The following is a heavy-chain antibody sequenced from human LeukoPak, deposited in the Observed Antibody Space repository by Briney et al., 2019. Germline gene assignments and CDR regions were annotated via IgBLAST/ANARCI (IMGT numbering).Heavy chain of an antibody. CDR1: GGTFSSYA. D-gene: IGHD3-3*01. Sequence: ASVKVSCKASGGTFSSYAISWVRQAPGQGLEWMGRIIPILGIANYAQEFQGRVTITADKSTSTAYMELRSLRSDDTAVYYCARAGRSGRDAFDIWGQGTMVTVSS. V-gene: IGHV1-69*04. CDR3: ARAGRSGRDAFDI. J-gene: IGHJ3*02. CDR2: IIPILGIA.